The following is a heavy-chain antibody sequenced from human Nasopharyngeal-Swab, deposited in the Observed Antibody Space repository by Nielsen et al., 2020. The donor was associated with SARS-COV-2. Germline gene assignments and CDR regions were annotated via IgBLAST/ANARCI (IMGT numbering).Heavy chain of an antibody. J-gene: IGHJ6*02. Sequence: GESLKISCAASGFSFRSYWMHWVRQAPGKGLVWVSCINSDGTTKRYADSVKGRFTVSRDNAKNTLYLEMNSLRADDTAVYYCARRLVWFGEAHYYYYGMDVWGQGTTVTVSS. V-gene: IGHV3-74*01. CDR1: GFSFRSYW. D-gene: IGHD3-10*01. CDR2: INSDGTTK. CDR3: ARRLVWFGEAHYYYYGMDV.